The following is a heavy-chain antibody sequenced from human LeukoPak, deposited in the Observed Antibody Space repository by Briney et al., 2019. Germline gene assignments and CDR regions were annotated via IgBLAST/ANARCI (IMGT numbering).Heavy chain of an antibody. CDR2: INHSGST. Sequence: SETLSLTCAVYGGSFSGYYWSWIRQPPGKGLEWIGEINHSGSTNYNPSLKSRVTISVDTSKNQFSLKLSSVTAADTAVYYCARRGWSSSWYTPTYYFDYWGQGTLVTVSP. D-gene: IGHD6-13*01. J-gene: IGHJ4*02. CDR1: GGSFSGYY. CDR3: ARRGWSSSWYTPTYYFDY. V-gene: IGHV4-34*01.